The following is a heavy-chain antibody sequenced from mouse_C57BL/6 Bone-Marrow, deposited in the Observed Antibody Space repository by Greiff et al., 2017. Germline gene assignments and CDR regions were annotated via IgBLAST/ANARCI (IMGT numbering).Heavy chain of an antibody. CDR1: GYTFAISW. D-gene: IGHD1-1*01. CDR2: IDSPDSYT. Sequence: QVQLKQPASALVLPGASAQLYCKASGYTFAISWMHSVKRRPGQGLEWIGEIDSPDSYTIYTPRFKGKSTLTVDKSSCPAYMHLSSLTSEDSAVYYGARSDYGSSYWYFYVCATVSTVT. J-gene: IGHJ1*03. CDR3: ARSDYGSSYWYFYV. V-gene: IGHV1-69*01.